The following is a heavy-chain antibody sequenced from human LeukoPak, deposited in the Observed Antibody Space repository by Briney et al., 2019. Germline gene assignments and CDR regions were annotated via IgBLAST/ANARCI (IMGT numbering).Heavy chain of an antibody. CDR3: ARVGSGAPDY. Sequence: GGSLRLSCVASGFTFSSYDMHWVRQATGKGLEWVSAIGTAGDTYYPGSVKGRFTISRENAKNSLYLQMNSLRAGDTAVCYCARVGSGAPDYWGQGTLVTVSS. J-gene: IGHJ4*02. V-gene: IGHV3-13*01. CDR1: GFTFSSYD. D-gene: IGHD3-10*01. CDR2: IGTAGDT.